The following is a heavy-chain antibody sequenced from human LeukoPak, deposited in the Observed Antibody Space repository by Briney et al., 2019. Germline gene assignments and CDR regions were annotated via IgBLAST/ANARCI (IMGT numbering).Heavy chain of an antibody. CDR3: ARDSYRYYFDY. V-gene: IGHV3-66*01. D-gene: IGHD2-2*01. J-gene: IGHJ4*02. Sequence: GGSPRLSFAASGFPVRSNYMSWVRPAPGKGVEWVSVIYSGGSTFYADSVRGRFTISRDNSKNTLYLQMNSLRAEDTAVYYCARDSYRYYFDYWGQGTLVTVSS. CDR2: IYSGGST. CDR1: GFPVRSNY.